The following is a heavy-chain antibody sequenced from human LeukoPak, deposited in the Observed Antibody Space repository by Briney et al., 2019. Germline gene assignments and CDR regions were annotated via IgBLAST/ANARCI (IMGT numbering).Heavy chain of an antibody. CDR3: TTDRAIAVRPVFDY. CDR1: GFTFSTAW. J-gene: IGHJ4*02. V-gene: IGHV3-15*01. CDR2: IKSKTDGGTV. Sequence: GGSLRLSCAASGFTFSTAWMSWVRQAPGKGLEWVGRIKSKTDGGTVDYAAPVKGRFTISRDDSKNMLYLQMNNLKNEYTAVYHCTTDRAIAVRPVFDYWGQGTLVTVSS. D-gene: IGHD6-6*01.